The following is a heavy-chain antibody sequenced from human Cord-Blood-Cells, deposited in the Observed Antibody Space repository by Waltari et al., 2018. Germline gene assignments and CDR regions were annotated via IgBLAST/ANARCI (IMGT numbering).Heavy chain of an antibody. CDR1: GGSISSGGYS. CDR3: ARVHCSSTSCYLDY. J-gene: IGHJ4*02. D-gene: IGHD2-2*01. CDR2: IYYSGST. Sequence: QVQLQESGPGLVKPSQTLSITCTVSGGSISSGGYSWSWIRQHPGKGLEWIVYIYYSGSTYYNPSLKSRVTISVATSKNQFSLKLSSVTAADSAVYYCARVHCSSTSCYLDYWGQGTLVTVSS. V-gene: IGHV4-31*03.